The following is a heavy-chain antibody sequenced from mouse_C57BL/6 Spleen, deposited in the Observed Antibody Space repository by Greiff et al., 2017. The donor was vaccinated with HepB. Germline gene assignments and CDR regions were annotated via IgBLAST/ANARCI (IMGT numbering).Heavy chain of an antibody. J-gene: IGHJ2*01. CDR2: INPSNGGT. V-gene: IGHV1-53*01. D-gene: IGHD2-4*01. Sequence: QVQLQQPGTELVKPGASVKLSCKASGYTFTSYWMHWVKQRPGQGLEWIGYINPSNGGTNYNEKFKSKVTLTVDKSSSPAYMQLSSLTSEDSAVYYCASYYDYGGNYFFDYWGQGTTLTVSS. CDR3: ASYYDYGGNYFFDY. CDR1: GYTFTSYW.